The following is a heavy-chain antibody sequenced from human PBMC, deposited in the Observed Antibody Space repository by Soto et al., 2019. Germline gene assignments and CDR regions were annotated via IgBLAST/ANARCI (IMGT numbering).Heavy chain of an antibody. CDR3: ARVGAHCTGDTCSAY. Sequence: PSETLSLTCGVYGGSLSGYYWSWVRQAPGKGMEWIAEINESENRKFNKSLKRRVTTSVEPSKNQFSLKMTSVTAADAAVYYCARVGAHCTGDTCSAYWGQGTQVTVSS. CDR1: GGSLSGYY. D-gene: IGHD2-15*01. V-gene: IGHV4-34*01. CDR2: INESENR. J-gene: IGHJ4*02.